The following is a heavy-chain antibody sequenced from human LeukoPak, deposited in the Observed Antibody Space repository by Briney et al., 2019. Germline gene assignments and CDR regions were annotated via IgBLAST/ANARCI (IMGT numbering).Heavy chain of an antibody. D-gene: IGHD6-13*01. CDR3: ARASAGYSSSWYVG. V-gene: IGHV1-8*02. CDR1: GYTFTSYD. Sequence: ASVKVSCKASGYTFTSYDINWVRQATGQGLEWMGWMNPNSGNTGYAQKFQGRVTMTRNTSISTAYMELSSLRSEDTAVYYCARASAGYSSSWYVGWGQGILVTVSS. J-gene: IGHJ4*02. CDR2: MNPNSGNT.